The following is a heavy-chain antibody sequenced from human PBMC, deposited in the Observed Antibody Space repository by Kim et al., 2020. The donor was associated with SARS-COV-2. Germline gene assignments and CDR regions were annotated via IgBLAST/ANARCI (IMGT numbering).Heavy chain of an antibody. CDR3: AIDVNLDY. V-gene: IGHV3-48*04. Sequence: SSTINYADAVKGRFTISRDNAKNSLYLQMNSLRAEDTAVYYCAIDVNLDYWGQGTLVTVSS. J-gene: IGHJ4*02. CDR2: SSTI.